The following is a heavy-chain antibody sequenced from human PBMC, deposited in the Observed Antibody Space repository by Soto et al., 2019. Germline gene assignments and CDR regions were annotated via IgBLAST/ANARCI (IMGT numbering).Heavy chain of an antibody. D-gene: IGHD2-21*01. CDR2: ISGSGGST. CDR3: AKSILDYYYYGMDV. J-gene: IGHJ6*02. V-gene: IGHV3-23*01. Sequence: EVQLLESGGGLVQPGGSLRLSCAASGFTFSSYAMSWVRQAPGKGLEWVSAISGSGGSTYYADSVKGRFTISRDNSKNTLYLQMNSLRAEDTAVYNCAKSILDYYYYGMDVWGQGTTVTVSS. CDR1: GFTFSSYA.